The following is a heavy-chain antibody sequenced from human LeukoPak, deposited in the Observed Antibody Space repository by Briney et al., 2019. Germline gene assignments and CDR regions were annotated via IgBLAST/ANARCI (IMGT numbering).Heavy chain of an antibody. D-gene: IGHD3-16*02. V-gene: IGHV4-34*01. CDR3: ARARGLLLGGVIVSWFDP. Sequence: SETLSLTCAVYGGSFSGYYWSWIRQPPGKGLEWIGEINHSGSTNYNPSLKSRVTISVDTSKNQFSLKLSSVTAADTAVYYCARARGLLLGGVIVSWFDPWGQGTLVTVSS. J-gene: IGHJ5*02. CDR1: GGSFSGYY. CDR2: INHSGST.